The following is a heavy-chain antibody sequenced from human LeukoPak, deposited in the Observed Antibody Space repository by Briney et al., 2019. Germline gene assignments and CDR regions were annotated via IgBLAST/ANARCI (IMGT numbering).Heavy chain of an antibody. CDR2: IRYDGSNK. J-gene: IGHJ3*02. CDR3: ARDWEGAFDI. Sequence: PGGSLRLSCAASGFIFNSYGMHWVRQAPGKGLEWVAFIRYDGSNKYYADSVKGRFTISRDNSKNTLYLQMNSLRAEDTAVYYCARDWEGAFDIWGQGTMVTVSS. CDR1: GFIFNSYG. D-gene: IGHD1-26*01. V-gene: IGHV3-30*02.